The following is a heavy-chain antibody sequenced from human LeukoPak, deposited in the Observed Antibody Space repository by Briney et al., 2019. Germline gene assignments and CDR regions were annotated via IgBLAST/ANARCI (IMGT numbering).Heavy chain of an antibody. CDR1: EFTFSNYA. Sequence: PGGSLRLSCAASEFTFSNYAMNWVRQAPGKGLEWVSGISGGGGSTYYADSVKGRFTISRDNSKNTLYLQMHSLRVEDTAVYYCVKDYSTIAAAANPLFDYWGQGALVTVSS. V-gene: IGHV3-23*01. J-gene: IGHJ4*02. CDR2: ISGGGGST. D-gene: IGHD6-13*01. CDR3: VKDYSTIAAAANPLFDY.